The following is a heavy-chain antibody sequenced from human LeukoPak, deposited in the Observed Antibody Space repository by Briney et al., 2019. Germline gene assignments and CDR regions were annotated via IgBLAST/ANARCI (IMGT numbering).Heavy chain of an antibody. V-gene: IGHV3-11*01. CDR3: ARLGAKYYYDSSGHFDY. Sequence: GSLRLSCAASGFTFSDYYMSWIRQAPGKGLEWVSYISSSGSTIYYADSVKGRFTISRDNAKNSLYLQMNSLRAEDTAVYYCARLGAKYYYDSSGHFDYWGQGTLVTVSS. CDR2: ISSSGSTI. CDR1: GFTFSDYY. J-gene: IGHJ4*02. D-gene: IGHD3-22*01.